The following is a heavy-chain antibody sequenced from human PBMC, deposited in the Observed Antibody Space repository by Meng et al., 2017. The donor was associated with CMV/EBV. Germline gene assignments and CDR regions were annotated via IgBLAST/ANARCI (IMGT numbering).Heavy chain of an antibody. Sequence: GESLKISCAASGFTFSSYGMHWVRQAPGKGLEWVSSISSSSSYIYYADSVKGRFTISRDNAKNSLYLQMNSLRAEDTAVYYCARDLLGYCSSTSCPPYWGQGTLVTVSS. CDR1: GFTFSSYG. CDR3: ARDLLGYCSSTSCPPY. CDR2: ISSSSSYI. J-gene: IGHJ4*02. D-gene: IGHD2-2*01. V-gene: IGHV3-21*01.